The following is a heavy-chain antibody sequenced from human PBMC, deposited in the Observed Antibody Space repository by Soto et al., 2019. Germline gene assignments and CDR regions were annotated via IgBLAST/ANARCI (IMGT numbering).Heavy chain of an antibody. D-gene: IGHD2-15*01. Sequence: GGSLRLSCAASGFTFSSYAMSWVRQAPGKGLEWVSAISGSGGSTYYADSVKGRFTISRDNSKNTLYLQMDSLTTEDTAVYYCAKDGAPRYCSRSSCHPAGAYWGQGTLVTVSS. CDR3: AKDGAPRYCSRSSCHPAGAY. CDR2: ISGSGGST. V-gene: IGHV3-23*01. CDR1: GFTFSSYA. J-gene: IGHJ4*02.